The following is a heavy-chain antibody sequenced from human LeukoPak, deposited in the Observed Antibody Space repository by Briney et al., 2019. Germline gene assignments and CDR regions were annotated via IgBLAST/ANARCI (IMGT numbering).Heavy chain of an antibody. D-gene: IGHD5-12*01. V-gene: IGHV1-69*01. CDR2: IIPIFGTA. CDR3: ARGYLSGYDHRYYFDY. Sequence: ASVKVSCKASGGTFSSYAISWVRQAPGQGLEWMGGIIPIFGTANYAQKFQGRVTITADESTSTAYMELSSLRSEDTAVYYCARGYLSGYDHRYYFDYWGQGTLVTVSS. J-gene: IGHJ4*02. CDR1: GGTFSSYA.